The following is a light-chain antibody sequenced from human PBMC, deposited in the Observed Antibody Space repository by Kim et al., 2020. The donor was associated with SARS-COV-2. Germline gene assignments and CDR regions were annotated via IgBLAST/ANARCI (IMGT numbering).Light chain of an antibody. V-gene: IGLV1-40*01. CDR2: ANS. CDR1: SSIIGVGYD. J-gene: IGLJ2*01. CDR3: QSYDSSLSGV. Sequence: GHSVPISCTACSSIIGVGYDVHYAPQLPGTAPRLLIYANSTRPSGVPDRFSGSKSGTSASLSITGLQAADEADYSCQSYDSSLSGVFGGGTQLTVL.